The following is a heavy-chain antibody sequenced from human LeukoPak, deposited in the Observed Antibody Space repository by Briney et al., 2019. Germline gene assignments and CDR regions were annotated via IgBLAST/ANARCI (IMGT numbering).Heavy chain of an antibody. J-gene: IGHJ4*02. CDR1: GFTVSSNY. CDR3: AREADPRTGFDY. Sequence: GGSLRLSCAASGFTVSSNYMSWVRQAPGKGLEWVSVIYSGGSTYYADSVKGRFTISRDNSKNTLYLQMNSLRAEDTAVYYCAREADPRTGFDYWGQGTLVTVSS. V-gene: IGHV3-66*02. D-gene: IGHD3/OR15-3a*01. CDR2: IYSGGST.